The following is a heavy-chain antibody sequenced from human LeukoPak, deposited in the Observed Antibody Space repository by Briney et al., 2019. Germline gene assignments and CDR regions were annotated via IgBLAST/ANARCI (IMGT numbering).Heavy chain of an antibody. CDR2: INHSGST. J-gene: IGHJ1*01. V-gene: IGHV4-34*01. D-gene: IGHD3-10*01. Sequence: SETLSLTCAVYGGSFSGYYWSWIRQPPGKGLEWIGEINHSGSTNYNPSLKSRVTISVDTSKNQFSLKLSSVTAADTAVYYCARGPPSSVRGLTHLKYFQHWGQGTLVTVSS. CDR1: GGSFSGYY. CDR3: ARGPPSSVRGLTHLKYFQH.